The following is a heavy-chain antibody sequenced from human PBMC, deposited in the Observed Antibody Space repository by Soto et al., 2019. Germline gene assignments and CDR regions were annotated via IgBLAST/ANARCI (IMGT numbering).Heavy chain of an antibody. J-gene: IGHJ4*02. CDR2: ISGSGGST. Sequence: PGGSLRLSCAASGFTFSSYAMSGVRQAPGKGLEWVSLISGSGGSTYYADSVKGRFTISRDNSKNTLYLQMNSLRAEDTAVYYCAKDRDSSGYYAYFDYWGQGTLVTVSS. CDR1: GFTFSSYA. CDR3: AKDRDSSGYYAYFDY. V-gene: IGHV3-23*01. D-gene: IGHD3-22*01.